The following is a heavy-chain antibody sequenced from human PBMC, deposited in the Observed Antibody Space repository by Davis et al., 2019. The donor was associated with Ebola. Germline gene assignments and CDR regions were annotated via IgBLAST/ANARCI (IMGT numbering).Heavy chain of an antibody. D-gene: IGHD3-3*01. CDR3: ARDTELRFLEWSNGMDV. Sequence: GGSLRLSCAASGFTFSSYGMHWVRQAPGKGLEWVAVIWYDGSNKYYADSVKGRFTISRDNSKNTLYLQMNSLRAEDTAVYYCARDTELRFLEWSNGMDVWGQGTTVTVSS. V-gene: IGHV3-33*08. J-gene: IGHJ6*02. CDR2: IWYDGSNK. CDR1: GFTFSSYG.